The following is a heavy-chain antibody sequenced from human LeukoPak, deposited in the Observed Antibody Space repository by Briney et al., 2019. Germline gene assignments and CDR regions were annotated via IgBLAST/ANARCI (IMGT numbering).Heavy chain of an antibody. Sequence: GGSLRLSCAASGFTFSSYAMSWVRQAPGKGLEWVSAISGSGGSTYYADSVKGRSTISRDNSKNTLYLQMNSLRAEDTAVYYCAKAMQIVVVPAALTWGQGTLVTVSS. D-gene: IGHD2-2*01. CDR2: ISGSGGST. V-gene: IGHV3-23*01. CDR3: AKAMQIVVVPAALT. J-gene: IGHJ4*02. CDR1: GFTFSSYA.